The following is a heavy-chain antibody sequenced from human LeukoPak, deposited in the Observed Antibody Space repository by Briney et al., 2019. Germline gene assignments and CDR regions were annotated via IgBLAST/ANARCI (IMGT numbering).Heavy chain of an antibody. CDR2: IYSGGST. J-gene: IGHJ3*02. CDR1: GFTFSSYA. Sequence: GGSLRLSCAASGFTFSSYAMSWVRQAPGKGLEWVSVIYSGGSTYYADSVKGRFTISRDNSKNTLYLQMNSLRAEDTAVYYCARDRDGITMTHDAFDIWGQGTMVTVSS. CDR3: ARDRDGITMTHDAFDI. D-gene: IGHD3-22*01. V-gene: IGHV3-66*01.